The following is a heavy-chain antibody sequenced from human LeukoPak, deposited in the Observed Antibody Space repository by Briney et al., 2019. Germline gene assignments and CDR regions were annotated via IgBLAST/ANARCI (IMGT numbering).Heavy chain of an antibody. CDR3: ARDPYCSSSSCYTSWFDP. Sequence: LETVSLTCTVSGGSISSYYWSWIRQPAGKGLEWIGRIYTSGSTNYNPSLKSRVTMSVDTSKNQFSLKLSSVTAADTAVYYCARDPYCSSSSCYTSWFDPWGQGTLVTVSS. CDR1: GGSISSYY. V-gene: IGHV4-4*07. CDR2: IYTSGST. J-gene: IGHJ5*02. D-gene: IGHD2-2*02.